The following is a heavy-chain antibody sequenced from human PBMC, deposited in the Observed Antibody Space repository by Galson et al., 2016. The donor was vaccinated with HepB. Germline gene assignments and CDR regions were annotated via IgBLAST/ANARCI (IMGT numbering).Heavy chain of an antibody. CDR1: GFTFSNYA. CDR2: IYSGGTT. V-gene: IGHV3-23*01. J-gene: IGHJ4*01. CDR3: ARGPNDYGRALGY. Sequence: SLRLSCAASGFTFSNYAMSWVRQAPGKGLEWVSIIYSGGTTYYADSVKGRVTISRDNSQNTLYLQMNSLRAEDTAVYYCARGPNDYGRALGYWGHGTLVTVSS. D-gene: IGHD4-17*01.